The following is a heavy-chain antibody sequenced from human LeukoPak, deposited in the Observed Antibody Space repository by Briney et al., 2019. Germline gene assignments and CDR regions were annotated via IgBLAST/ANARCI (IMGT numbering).Heavy chain of an antibody. CDR2: ISSGGTTI. Sequence: GGSLRLSCAASGFTFSDYYMSWVRQAPGKGLEWVSYISSGGTTIYYADSVKGRFTISRDNAKNSLYMQKNSLRAEDTAVYDCAKHYGDNRPFVYWGQRALVTVSS. CDR3: AKHYGDNRPFVY. V-gene: IGHV3-11*01. J-gene: IGHJ4*02. D-gene: IGHD4-17*01. CDR1: GFTFSDYY.